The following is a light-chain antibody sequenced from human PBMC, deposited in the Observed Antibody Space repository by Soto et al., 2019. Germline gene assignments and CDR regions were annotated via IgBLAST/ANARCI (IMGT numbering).Light chain of an antibody. J-gene: IGKJ2*01. V-gene: IGKV1-5*03. CDR3: QQYDYYPYT. CDR2: KAS. CDR1: QSISSR. Sequence: DIQMTQSPSTLSASVGDRVTITCRASQSISSRLAWYQQKSGEAPKILIYKASSLESGVPSRFSGSGSGTEFTLTISSLQPDDFATYYCQQYDYYPYTFGQGTKLEIK.